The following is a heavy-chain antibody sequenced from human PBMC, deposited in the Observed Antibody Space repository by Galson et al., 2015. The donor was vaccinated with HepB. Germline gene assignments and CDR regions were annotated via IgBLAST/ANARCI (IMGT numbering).Heavy chain of an antibody. V-gene: IGHV1-69-2*01. D-gene: IGHD4-23*01. J-gene: IGHJ6*02. CDR1: GYTFTDYY. CDR2: VDPEDGET. Sequence: VKVSCKVSGYTFTDYYMHWVQQAPGKGLEWMGLVDPEDGETIYAEKFQGRVTITADTSTDTAYMELSSLRSEDTAVYYCAPGGGGDSTGMDVWGQGTTVTVSS. CDR3: APGGGGDSTGMDV.